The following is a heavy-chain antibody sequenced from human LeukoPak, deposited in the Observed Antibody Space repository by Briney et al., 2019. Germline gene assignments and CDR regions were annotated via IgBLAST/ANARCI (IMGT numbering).Heavy chain of an antibody. J-gene: IGHJ4*02. Sequence: SETLSLTCTVSGGSISSYYWSWIRQPPGKGLEWIGRIYTTGSTNYNPSLKSRVTVSVDTSKNQFSLKLSSVTAADTAVYYCARGPMVVTHFDYWGQGTLVTVSS. CDR2: IYTTGST. CDR1: GGSISSYY. D-gene: IGHD4-23*01. CDR3: ARGPMVVTHFDY. V-gene: IGHV4-4*08.